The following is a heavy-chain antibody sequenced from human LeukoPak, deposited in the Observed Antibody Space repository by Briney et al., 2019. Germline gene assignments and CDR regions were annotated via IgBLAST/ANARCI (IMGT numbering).Heavy chain of an antibody. Sequence: GGSLRLSCAASGFTFSSYWMSWVRQAPGKGLEWVSSISSSSSYIYYADSVKGRFTISRDNAKNSLYLQMNSLRAEDTAVYYCARDYTTGVDYWGQGTLVTVSS. J-gene: IGHJ4*02. CDR3: ARDYTTGVDY. D-gene: IGHD1-1*01. V-gene: IGHV3-21*01. CDR1: GFTFSSYW. CDR2: ISSSSSYI.